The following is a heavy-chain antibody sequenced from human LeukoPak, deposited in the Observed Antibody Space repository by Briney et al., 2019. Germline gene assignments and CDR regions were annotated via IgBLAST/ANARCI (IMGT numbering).Heavy chain of an antibody. CDR2: IYYSGST. V-gene: IGHV4-39*07. CDR3: ASEISGYSYGDYYYYMDV. CDR1: GGSISSSSYY. J-gene: IGHJ6*03. Sequence: SETLSLTCTVSGGSISSSSYYWGWIRQPPGKGLEWIGSIYYSGSTYYNPSLKSRVTISVDTSKNQFSLKLSSVTAADTAVYYCASEISGYSYGDYYYYMDVWGKGTTVTVSS. D-gene: IGHD5-18*01.